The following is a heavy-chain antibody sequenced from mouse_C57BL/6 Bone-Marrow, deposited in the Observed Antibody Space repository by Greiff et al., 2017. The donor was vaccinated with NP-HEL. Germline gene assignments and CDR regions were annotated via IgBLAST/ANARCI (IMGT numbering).Heavy chain of an antibody. CDR3: ARARFITTVVRRYAMDY. CDR2: INPNYGTT. CDR1: GYSFTDYN. V-gene: IGHV1-39*01. Sequence: VQLQQSGPELVKPGASVKISCKASGYSFTDYNMNWVKQSHGKSLEWIGVINPNYGTTSYNQKFKGKATLTVDQSSSTADMKLNSLTAEVSAVYYCARARFITTVVRRYAMDYWGQGTSVTVSS. J-gene: IGHJ4*01. D-gene: IGHD1-1*01.